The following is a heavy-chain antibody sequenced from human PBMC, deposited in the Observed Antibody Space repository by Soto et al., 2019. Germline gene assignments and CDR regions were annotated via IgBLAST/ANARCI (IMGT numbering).Heavy chain of an antibody. CDR2: IIPIFGTA. V-gene: IGHV1-69*01. Sequence: QVQLVQSGAEVKKPGSSVKVSCKASGGTFSSYAISWVRQAPGQGLEWMGGIIPIFGTANYAQKFQGRVTITADESTRTAYMELSSLRSDDTAVYYCARGVLRLAELSSDYWGQGTLVTVSS. D-gene: IGHD3-16*02. J-gene: IGHJ4*02. CDR1: GGTFSSYA. CDR3: ARGVLRLAELSSDY.